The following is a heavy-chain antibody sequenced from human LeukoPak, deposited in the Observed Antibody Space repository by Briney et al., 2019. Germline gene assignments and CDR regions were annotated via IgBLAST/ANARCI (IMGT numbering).Heavy chain of an antibody. D-gene: IGHD3-9*01. CDR2: ISYDGSNK. CDR1: GFTFSSYA. Sequence: GGSLRLSCAASGFTFSSYAMHWVRQAPGKGLEWVAVISYDGSNKYYADSVKGRFTISRDNSKNTLYLQMNSLKTDDTAVYYCARDRDDVLTYEYWGQGTLVTVSS. CDR3: ARDRDDVLTYEY. V-gene: IGHV3-30-3*01. J-gene: IGHJ4*02.